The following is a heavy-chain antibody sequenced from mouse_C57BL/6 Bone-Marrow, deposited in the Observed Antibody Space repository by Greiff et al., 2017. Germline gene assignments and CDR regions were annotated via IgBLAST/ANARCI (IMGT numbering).Heavy chain of an antibody. CDR3: TGCLYYGYSVDY. CDR1: GYTFTDYE. V-gene: IGHV1-15*01. D-gene: IGHD2-3*01. Sequence: VQLQQSGAELVRPGASVTLSCKASGYTFTDYEMHWVKQTPVHGLEWIGAIDPETGGTAYTQKFKGKAILTADKSSSTAYMELRSLTSEDAAVYYYTGCLYYGYSVDYWGRGTTLTVTA. J-gene: IGHJ2*01. CDR2: IDPETGGT.